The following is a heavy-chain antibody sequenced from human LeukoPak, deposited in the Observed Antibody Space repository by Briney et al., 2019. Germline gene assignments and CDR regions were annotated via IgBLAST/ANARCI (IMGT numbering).Heavy chain of an antibody. Sequence: APVKVSCKASGYTFTSYAMHWVRQAPGQRLEWMGWINAGNGNTKYSQKFQGRVTITRDTSASTAYMELSSLRSEDTAVYYCARGWVATIEFDPWGQGTLVTVSS. CDR2: INAGNGNT. V-gene: IGHV1-3*01. D-gene: IGHD5-12*01. CDR1: GYTFTSYA. J-gene: IGHJ5*02. CDR3: ARGWVATIEFDP.